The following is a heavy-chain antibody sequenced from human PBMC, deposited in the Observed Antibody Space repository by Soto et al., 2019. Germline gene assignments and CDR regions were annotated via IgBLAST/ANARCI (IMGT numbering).Heavy chain of an antibody. D-gene: IGHD3-16*01. V-gene: IGHV1-24*01. CDR1: GYTLTELS. CDR3: ATVNYVLLDFDY. CDR2: FDPEDGET. J-gene: IGHJ4*02. Sequence: ASVKVSCKVSGYTLTELSMHWVRQAPGKGLEWMGGFDPEDGETIYAQKFRGRVTMTGDTSTDTAYMELSSLRSEDTAVYYCATVNYVLLDFDYWGQGTLVTVSS.